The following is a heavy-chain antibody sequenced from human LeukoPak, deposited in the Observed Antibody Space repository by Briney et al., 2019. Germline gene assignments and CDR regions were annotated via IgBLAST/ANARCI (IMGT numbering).Heavy chain of an antibody. CDR1: GGSISSSSYY. CDR3: ARDGNYDSGYFQH. V-gene: IGHV4-39*07. J-gene: IGHJ1*01. CDR2: IYYSGST. Sequence: SETLSLTCTVSGGSISSSSYYWGWIRQPPGKGLEWIGSIYYSGSTYYNPSLKSRVTISVDTSKNQFSLKLSSVTAADTAVYYCARDGNYDSGYFQHWGQGTLVTVSS. D-gene: IGHD3-22*01.